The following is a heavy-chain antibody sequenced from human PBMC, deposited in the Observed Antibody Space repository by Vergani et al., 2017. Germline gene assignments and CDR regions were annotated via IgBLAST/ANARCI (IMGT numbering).Heavy chain of an antibody. CDR3: ARERRLVMVRRSNWFDP. CDR1: GGSISSSSYY. CDR2: IYYSGST. V-gene: IGHV4-39*07. J-gene: IGHJ5*02. Sequence: QLQLQESGPGLVKPSETLSLTCTVSGGSISSSSYYWGWIRQPPGKGLGWIGSIYYSGSTYYNPSLKSRVTISVDTSKNQFSLKLSSVTAADTAVYYCARERRLVMVRRSNWFDPWGQGTLVTVSS. D-gene: IGHD3-10*01.